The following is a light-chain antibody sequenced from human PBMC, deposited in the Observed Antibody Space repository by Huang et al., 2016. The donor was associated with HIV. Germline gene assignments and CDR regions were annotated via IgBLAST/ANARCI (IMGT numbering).Light chain of an antibody. CDR3: QQYGTSRLT. J-gene: IGKJ4*01. Sequence: EIVLTQSPGTLSLSPGERATLSCRASQIFSSSDLAWYQQKPGLAPRLLIVGGSSRATGIPDRFSGSGSGPEFTLTISRLEPEDFAVYYCQQYGTSRLTFGGGTKVEI. CDR2: GGS. CDR1: QIFSSSD. V-gene: IGKV3-20*01.